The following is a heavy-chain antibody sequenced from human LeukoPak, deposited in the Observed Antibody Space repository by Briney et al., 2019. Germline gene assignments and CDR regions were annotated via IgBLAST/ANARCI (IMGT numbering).Heavy chain of an antibody. Sequence: GGSLRLSCAASGFTFSSYSMNWVRQAPGKGLEWVSSISSSSSYIYYADSVKGRFTISRDNAKNSLYLQMNSLRAEDTAVYYCARRAAVAGTVDNWGQGTLVTVSS. CDR1: GFTFSSYS. D-gene: IGHD6-19*01. J-gene: IGHJ4*02. V-gene: IGHV3-21*01. CDR3: ARRAAVAGTVDN. CDR2: ISSSSSYI.